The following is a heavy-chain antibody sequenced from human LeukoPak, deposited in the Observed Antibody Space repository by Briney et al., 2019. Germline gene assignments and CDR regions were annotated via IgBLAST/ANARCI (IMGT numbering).Heavy chain of an antibody. CDR3: AKTRGYSSSSLDY. CDR2: ISGSGGST. V-gene: IGHV3-23*01. CDR1: GFTFSNYA. J-gene: IGHJ4*02. Sequence: SGGSLRLSCAASGFTFSNYAMSWVRQAPGKGLEWVSAISGSGGSTYYADSVKGRFTISRDNSKNTPYLQMNSLRAEDTAIFYCAKTRGYSSSSLDYWGQGTLVTVSS. D-gene: IGHD6-6*01.